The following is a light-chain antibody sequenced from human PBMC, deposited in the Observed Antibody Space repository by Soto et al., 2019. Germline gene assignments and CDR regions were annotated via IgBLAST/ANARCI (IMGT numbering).Light chain of an antibody. J-gene: IGKJ5*01. CDR2: DAS. CDR1: QSVSTY. CDR3: QQRRSWPPTIT. Sequence: EIVLSQSPATLHLSPGPRATLSCRAIQSVSTYLAWYQQRPGQAPRLLIYDASYRATDIPPRFSGSGSGTDFTLTISSLEPEDFAVYYCQQRRSWPPTITFGQGTRLEIK. V-gene: IGKV3-11*01.